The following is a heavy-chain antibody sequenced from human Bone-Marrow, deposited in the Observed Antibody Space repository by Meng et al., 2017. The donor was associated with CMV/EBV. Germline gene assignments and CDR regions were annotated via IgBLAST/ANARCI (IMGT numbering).Heavy chain of an antibody. D-gene: IGHD7-27*01. CDR2: ISSSSSYI. Sequence: WAASGFTFSSYSMNWVRQAPGKGLEWVSSISSSSSYIYYADSVKGRFTISRDNAKNSLYLQMNSLRAEDTAVYYCAAQSGELGYFDYWGQGTLVTVSS. CDR3: AAQSGELGYFDY. CDR1: GFTFSSYS. J-gene: IGHJ4*02. V-gene: IGHV3-21*01.